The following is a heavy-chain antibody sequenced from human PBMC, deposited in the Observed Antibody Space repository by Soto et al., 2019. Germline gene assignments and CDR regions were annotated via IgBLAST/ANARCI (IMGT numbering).Heavy chain of an antibody. CDR3: VRTSLVVAAATREDY. J-gene: IGHJ4*02. CDR2: INSDGSST. V-gene: IGHV3-74*01. D-gene: IGHD2-15*01. Sequence: EVQLVESGGGVVQPGGSLRLSCAASGFTFSSYWMHWVRQAPGKGLVWVERINSDGSSTSYADSLKGRFTISRDNAKNTLYLQMTSLRAQDTAGYYCVRTSLVVAAATREDYWGEGTLVTVSS. CDR1: GFTFSSYW.